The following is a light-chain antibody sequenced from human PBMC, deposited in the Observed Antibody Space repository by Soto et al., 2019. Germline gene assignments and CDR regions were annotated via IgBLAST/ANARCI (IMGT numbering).Light chain of an antibody. CDR2: GTS. CDR1: QSVSSN. Sequence: EIVMTQSPATLSVSPGERTTLSCRASQSVSSNLAWYQLKFGQAPRLLIYGTSNRATGIPARFSGSGSGTDFTLTISSLEPEDFAVFYCQQRSNWPLITFGQGTRLEIK. CDR3: QQRSNWPLIT. J-gene: IGKJ5*01. V-gene: IGKV3-11*01.